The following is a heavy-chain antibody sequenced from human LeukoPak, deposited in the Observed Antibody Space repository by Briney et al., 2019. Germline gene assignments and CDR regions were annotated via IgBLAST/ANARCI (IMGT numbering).Heavy chain of an antibody. CDR2: IYPGGSDT. J-gene: IGHJ6*03. D-gene: IGHD4-11*01. CDR3: ARQGIYSNYYYYYMDV. Sequence: GESLKISCKGSGYSFTSYWIGWVRQMPGKGLEWMGIIYPGGSDTRYSPSFQGQVTISADKSISTAYLQWSSLKASDTAMYYCARQGIYSNYYYYYMDVWGKGTTVTVSS. CDR1: GYSFTSYW. V-gene: IGHV5-51*01.